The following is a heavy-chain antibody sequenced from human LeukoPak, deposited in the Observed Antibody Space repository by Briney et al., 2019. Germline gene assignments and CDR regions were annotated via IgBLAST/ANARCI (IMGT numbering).Heavy chain of an antibody. CDR1: GFTFSSYS. CDR3: ASNGNILTGYQDY. J-gene: IGHJ4*02. D-gene: IGHD3-9*01. V-gene: IGHV3-48*01. Sequence: GGSLRLSCAASGFTFSSYSMNWVRQAPGKGLEWVSYISSSSSTIYYADSVKGRFTISRDNAKNSLYLQMNSLRAEDTAVYYCASNGNILTGYQDYWGQGTLVTVPS. CDR2: ISSSSSTI.